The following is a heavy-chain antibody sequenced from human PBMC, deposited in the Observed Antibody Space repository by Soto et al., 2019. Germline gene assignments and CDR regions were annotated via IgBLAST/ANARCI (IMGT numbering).Heavy chain of an antibody. CDR1: GYTFTSYG. CDR3: ARWYYYDSSGYSIRTPYDY. Sequence: GASVKVSCKASGYTFTSYGISWVRQAPGQGLEWMGWISAYNGNTNYAQKLQGRVTMTTDTSTSTAYMELRSLRSDDTAVYYCARWYYYDSSGYSIRTPYDYWGQGTLVTVSS. J-gene: IGHJ4*02. D-gene: IGHD3-22*01. CDR2: ISAYNGNT. V-gene: IGHV1-18*01.